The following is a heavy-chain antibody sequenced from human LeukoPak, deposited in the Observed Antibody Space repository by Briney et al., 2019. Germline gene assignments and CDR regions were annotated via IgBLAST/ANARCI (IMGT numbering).Heavy chain of an antibody. CDR1: GGSISSYY. D-gene: IGHD3-10*01. CDR2: IYSGGST. CDR3: ASITSGWFDP. Sequence: ETLSLTCTVSGGSISSYYWSWIRQPPGKGLEWVSVIYSGGSTYYADSVKGRFTISRDNSKNTLYPQMNSLRAEDTAVYYCASITSGWFDPWGQGTLVTVSS. V-gene: IGHV3-66*01. J-gene: IGHJ5*02.